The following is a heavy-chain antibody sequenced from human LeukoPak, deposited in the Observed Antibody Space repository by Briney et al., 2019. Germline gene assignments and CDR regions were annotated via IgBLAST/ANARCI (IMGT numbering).Heavy chain of an antibody. J-gene: IGHJ4*02. CDR3: AKDRQWLVRFYFDY. Sequence: GGSLRLSCAASGFTFSSHAMSWVRQAPGKGLEWVSAISGGGGSTFYADSVKGRFTISRDNSKNTLYLQMNSLRAEDTAVYYCAKDRQWLVRFYFDYWGQGTLVTVSS. CDR1: GFTFSSHA. CDR2: ISGGGGST. V-gene: IGHV3-23*01. D-gene: IGHD6-19*01.